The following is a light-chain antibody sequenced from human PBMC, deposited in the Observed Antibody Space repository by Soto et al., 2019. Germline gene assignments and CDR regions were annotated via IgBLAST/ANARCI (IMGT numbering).Light chain of an antibody. J-gene: IGLJ2*01. CDR1: SSDVGGYNY. CDR3: SSYASSSTLVV. CDR2: DVS. Sequence: QSVLTQPASVSGSPGQSITISCTGTSSDVGGYNYVSWYQQNPGKAPKLMIYDVSNRPSGVSNRFSGSKSGNTASLTISGLQAEDEADYYCSSYASSSTLVVFGGGTKLTV. V-gene: IGLV2-14*03.